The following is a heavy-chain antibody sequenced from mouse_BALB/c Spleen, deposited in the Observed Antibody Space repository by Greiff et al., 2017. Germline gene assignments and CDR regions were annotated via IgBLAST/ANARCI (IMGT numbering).Heavy chain of an antibody. CDR3: ARREDDSFDY. Sequence: QVQLQQSGPELVKPGASVKISCKASGYAFSSSWMNWVKQRPGQGLEWIGRIYPGDGDTNYNGKFKGKATLTADKSSSTAYMQLSSLTSVDSAVYFCARREDDSFDYWGQGTTLTVSS. CDR2: IYPGDGDT. CDR1: GYAFSSSW. D-gene: IGHD2-4*01. J-gene: IGHJ2*01. V-gene: IGHV1-82*01.